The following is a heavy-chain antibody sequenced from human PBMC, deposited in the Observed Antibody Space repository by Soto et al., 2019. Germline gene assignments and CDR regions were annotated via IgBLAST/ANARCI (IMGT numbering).Heavy chain of an antibody. CDR3: ARRVTMVVTSESRFDY. D-gene: IGHD2-21*02. V-gene: IGHV3-30-3*01. CDR1: GFTFSSYA. Sequence: GGSLRLSCAASGFTFSSYAMHWVRQAPGKGLEWVAVISYDGSNKYYADSVKGRFTISRDNSKNTLYLQMNSLRAEDTAVYYCARRVTMVVTSESRFDYWGQGTLVTVSS. CDR2: ISYDGSNK. J-gene: IGHJ4*02.